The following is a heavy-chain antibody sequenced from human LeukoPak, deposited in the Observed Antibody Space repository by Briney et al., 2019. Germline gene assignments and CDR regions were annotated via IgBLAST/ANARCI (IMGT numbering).Heavy chain of an antibody. Sequence: GGSLSLSCAASGFAFSTYDMHWVRQVRGKGLEWVSAIGSAGDTYYPASVEGRFSISRENAKNSLYLQLNSLTAGDTAVYYCAREATGLDYWGHGTLVTVAS. J-gene: IGHJ4*01. D-gene: IGHD1-1*01. CDR2: IGSAGDT. CDR3: AREATGLDY. V-gene: IGHV3-13*04. CDR1: GFAFSTYD.